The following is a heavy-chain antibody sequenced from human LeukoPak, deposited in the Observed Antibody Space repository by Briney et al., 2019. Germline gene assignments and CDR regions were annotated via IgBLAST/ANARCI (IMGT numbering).Heavy chain of an antibody. CDR3: ARGRDDILTGYFGTDNWFDP. V-gene: IGHV4-34*01. CDR2: INQSGST. D-gene: IGHD3-9*01. CDR1: GGSFSGYY. Sequence: PSETLSLTCAVYGGSFSGYYWSWIRQPPGKGLEWIGEINQSGSTNYNPSLKSRVTISVDTSKNQFSLKLSSVTAADTAVYYCARGRDDILTGYFGTDNWFDPWGQGTLVTVSS. J-gene: IGHJ5*02.